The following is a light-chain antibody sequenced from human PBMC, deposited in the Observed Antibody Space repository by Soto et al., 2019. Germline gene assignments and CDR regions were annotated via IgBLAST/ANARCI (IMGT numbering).Light chain of an antibody. CDR1: SSDVGGYNF. CDR2: EVS. Sequence: QSALTQPASVSGSPGQSITISCTGTSSDVGGYNFVSWYQQHPGKAPKLMIYEVSNQPSGVSNRFSGSKSGNTASLTISGLQAEDEADYYCSSYTTSSTLAVFGGGTKVTVL. V-gene: IGLV2-14*01. CDR3: SSYTTSSTLAV. J-gene: IGLJ3*02.